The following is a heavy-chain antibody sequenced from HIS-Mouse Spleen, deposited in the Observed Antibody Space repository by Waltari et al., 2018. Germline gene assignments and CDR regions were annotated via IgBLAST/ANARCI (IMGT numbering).Heavy chain of an antibody. Sequence: QLHLQESGPGLVKPSETLSLTCTVSGGSISSSSYYWGWIRQPPGKGLEWVGGIYYSGSTYSSPSLKSRVTRSVDPSKNQFSLKLSSVTAADTAVYYCAREIPYSSSWYDWYFDLWGRGTLVTVSS. CDR1: GGSISSSSYY. D-gene: IGHD6-13*01. CDR2: IYYSGST. J-gene: IGHJ2*01. V-gene: IGHV4-39*07. CDR3: AREIPYSSSWYDWYFDL.